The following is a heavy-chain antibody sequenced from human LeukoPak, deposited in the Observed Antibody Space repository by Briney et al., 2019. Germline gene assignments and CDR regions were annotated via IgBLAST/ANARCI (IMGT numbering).Heavy chain of an antibody. CDR1: GYTFTSYG. CDR3: ARYALGWFGEG. Sequence: ASVKASCKASGYTFTSYGISWVRQAPGQGLEWMGWINPNSGGTNYAQKFQGRVTMTRDTSISTAYMELSRLRSDDTAVYYCARYALGWFGEGWGQGTLVTVSS. CDR2: INPNSGGT. V-gene: IGHV1-2*02. D-gene: IGHD3-10*01. J-gene: IGHJ4*02.